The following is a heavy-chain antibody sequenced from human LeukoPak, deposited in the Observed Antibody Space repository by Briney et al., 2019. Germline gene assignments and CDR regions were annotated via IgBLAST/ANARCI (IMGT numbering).Heavy chain of an antibody. CDR1: GFTFSDYY. CDR3: ARVDYYDRSGYYGSTPFDY. V-gene: IGHV3-11*01. CDR2: ISSSGSTI. D-gene: IGHD3-22*01. J-gene: IGHJ4*02. Sequence: GGSLRLSCAASGFTFSDYYMSWIRQAPGKGLEWVSYISSSGSTIYYADSVKGRFTISRDNAKNSLYLQMNSLRAEDTAVYYCARVDYYDRSGYYGSTPFDYWGQGTLVTVSS.